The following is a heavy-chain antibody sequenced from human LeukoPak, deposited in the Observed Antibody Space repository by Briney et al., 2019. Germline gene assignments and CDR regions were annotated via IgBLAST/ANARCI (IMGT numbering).Heavy chain of an antibody. Sequence: SETLSLTCTVSGGSISSSSYYWGWIRQPPGKGLEWIGSIYYSGSTYYNPSLKSRVTISVDTSKNQFSLKLSSVTAADTAVYYCARENILTGYYYYYYYYMDAWGKGTTVTVSS. CDR2: IYYSGST. CDR1: GGSISSSSYY. V-gene: IGHV4-39*07. CDR3: ARENILTGYYYYYYYYMDA. J-gene: IGHJ6*03. D-gene: IGHD3-9*01.